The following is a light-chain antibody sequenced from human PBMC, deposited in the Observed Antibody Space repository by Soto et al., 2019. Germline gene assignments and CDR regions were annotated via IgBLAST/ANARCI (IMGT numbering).Light chain of an antibody. CDR3: GADNGSGSNFVVV. CDR2: VGTGGIVG. Sequence: QLVLTQPPSASASLGASVTLTCTLSSGYSNYKVDWYQQRPGKGPRFVMRVGTGGIVGSKGDGIPDRFSVLGSGLNRYLTIKNIQEEDESDYHCGADNGSGSNFVVVFGGGTQLTVL. V-gene: IGLV9-49*01. CDR1: SGYSNYK. J-gene: IGLJ2*01.